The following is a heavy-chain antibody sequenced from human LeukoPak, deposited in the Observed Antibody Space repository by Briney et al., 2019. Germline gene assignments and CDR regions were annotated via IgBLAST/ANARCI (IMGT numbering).Heavy chain of an antibody. CDR2: INPNSGGT. CDR3: ASFEPTAGWPAFDI. CDR1: GYTFTGYY. Sequence: ASVKVSCKASGYTFTGYYMHWVRQAPGQGLEWMGWINPNSGGTNYAQKFQGRVTMTRDTSISTAYMELSSLRSEDTAVYYCASFEPTAGWPAFDIWGQGTMVTVSS. D-gene: IGHD6-19*01. V-gene: IGHV1-2*02. J-gene: IGHJ3*02.